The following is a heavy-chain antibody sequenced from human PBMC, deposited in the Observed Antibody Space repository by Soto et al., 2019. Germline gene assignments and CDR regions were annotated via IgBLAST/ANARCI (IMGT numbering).Heavy chain of an antibody. D-gene: IGHD3-3*01. CDR1: GGSISSGDYY. CDR3: ASSYYDFWSGIADAFDI. Sequence: LSLTCTVSGGSISSGDYYWSWVRQAPGKGLEWVSYISSSGSTIYYADSVKGRFTISRDNAKNSLYLQMNSLRAEDTAVYYCASSYYDFWSGIADAFDIWGQGTMVTVSS. J-gene: IGHJ3*02. V-gene: IGHV3-11*04. CDR2: ISSSGSTI.